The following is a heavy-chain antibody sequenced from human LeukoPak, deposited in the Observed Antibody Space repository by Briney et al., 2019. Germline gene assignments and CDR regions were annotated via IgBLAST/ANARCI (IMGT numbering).Heavy chain of an antibody. J-gene: IGHJ5*02. CDR3: ARRPLWFGESGVWFDP. CDR2: INHSGST. V-gene: IGHV4-34*01. Sequence: SETLSLTCAVYGGSFSGYYWSWIRQPPGKGLEWIGEINHSGSTNYNPSLKSRVTISVDTSKNQFSLKLSSVTAADTAVYHCARRPLWFGESGVWFDPWGQGTLVTVSS. D-gene: IGHD3-10*01. CDR1: GGSFSGYY.